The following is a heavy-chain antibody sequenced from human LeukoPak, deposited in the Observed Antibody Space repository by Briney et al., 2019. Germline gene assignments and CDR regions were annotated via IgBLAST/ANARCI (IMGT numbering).Heavy chain of an antibody. CDR1: GFTFSSYW. CDR3: ARTSAYSSSWYDWFDP. V-gene: IGHV3-7*01. Sequence: PGGSLRLSCAASGFTFSSYWMSWVRQAPGKGLEWVANIKQDGSEKYYVDSVKGRFTISRDNAKNSLYLQMNSLRAEDTAVYYCARTSAYSSSWYDWFDPWGQGTLVTVSS. D-gene: IGHD6-13*01. J-gene: IGHJ5*02. CDR2: IKQDGSEK.